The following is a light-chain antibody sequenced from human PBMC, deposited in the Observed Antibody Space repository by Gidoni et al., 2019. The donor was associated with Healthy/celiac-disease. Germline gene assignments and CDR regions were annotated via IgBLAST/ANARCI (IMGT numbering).Light chain of an antibody. CDR1: SSDAGGYNY. Sequence: QSALTQPASVSGSPGQSFTISCTATSSDAGGYNYVSWYQQHPGKAPKLMIYEVSTRPSGVSNRFSGSKSGNTASLTISGLQAEDEADYYCSSYTSSSTLDVFGTGTKVNVL. J-gene: IGLJ1*01. CDR2: EVS. V-gene: IGLV2-14*01. CDR3: SSYTSSSTLDV.